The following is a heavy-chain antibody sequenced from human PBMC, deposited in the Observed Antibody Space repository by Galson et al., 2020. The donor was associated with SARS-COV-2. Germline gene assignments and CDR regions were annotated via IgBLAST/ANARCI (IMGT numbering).Heavy chain of an antibody. Sequence: SETLSLTCTVSGYSVSTTNYWGWVRQPPGRGLEWIGSVYPRGTTYYKPSTKSRVTISVDKSKHQFSLRMDSVTAADTALYYCARQGVNMIVLVTVPGWYFDLLGRGTLVTVSS. V-gene: IGHV4-38-2*02. J-gene: IGHJ2*01. CDR3: ARQGVNMIVLVTVPGWYFDL. CDR2: VYPRGTT. CDR1: GYSVSTTNY. D-gene: IGHD3-22*01.